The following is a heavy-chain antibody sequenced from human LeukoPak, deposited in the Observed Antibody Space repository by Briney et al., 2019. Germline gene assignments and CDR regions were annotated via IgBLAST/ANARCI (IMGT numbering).Heavy chain of an antibody. CDR3: ATGPHLGSYYNY. D-gene: IGHD1-26*01. J-gene: IGHJ4*02. V-gene: IGHV1-18*01. CDR2: ISGYNGHT. CDR1: GYTFTSYG. Sequence: GASVKVSCKASGYTFTSYGISWVRQAPGQGLEWMGWISGYNGHTNYAQKFQGRVTMTEDTSTDTAYMELSSLRSEDTAVYYCATGPHLGSYYNYWGQGTLVTVSS.